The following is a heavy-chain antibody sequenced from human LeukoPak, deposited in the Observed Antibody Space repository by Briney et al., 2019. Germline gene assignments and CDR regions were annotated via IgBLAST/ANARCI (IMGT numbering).Heavy chain of an antibody. CDR2: ISSSGTTI. CDR1: GFTFSDYY. D-gene: IGHD3-16*02. J-gene: IGHJ4*02. Sequence: GGSLRLSCAASGFTFSDYYMSWIRQAPGKGLEWVSYISSSGTTIYYADSVKGRFTISRDNAKNSLYLQMNSLRAEDTAVYYCARERYDYVWGSYRYFFDYWGQGTLVTVSS. CDR3: ARERYDYVWGSYRYFFDY. V-gene: IGHV3-11*01.